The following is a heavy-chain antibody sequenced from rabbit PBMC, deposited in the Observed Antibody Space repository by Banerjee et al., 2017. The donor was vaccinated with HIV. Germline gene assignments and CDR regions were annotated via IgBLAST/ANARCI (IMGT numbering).Heavy chain of an antibody. V-gene: IGHV1S45*01. CDR2: IYAGSSGST. CDR3: ARDLYSGSNL. J-gene: IGHJ4*01. CDR1: GLDFSSSYW. D-gene: IGHD1-1*01. Sequence: QEQLEESGGDLVQPEGSLTLTCKASGLDFSSSYWISWVRQAPGKGLEWIACIYAGSSGSTYYATWAKGRFTISKTSSTTVTLQMTSLTAADTATYFCARDLYSGSNLWGPGTLVTV.